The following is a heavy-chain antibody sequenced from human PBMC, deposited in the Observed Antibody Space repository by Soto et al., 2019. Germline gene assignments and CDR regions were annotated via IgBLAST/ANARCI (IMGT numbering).Heavy chain of an antibody. D-gene: IGHD1-7*01. CDR3: ATGTTLLANFDY. V-gene: IGHV1-69*06. J-gene: IGHJ4*02. CDR2: IIPIFGTA. Sequence: VASVKVSCKASGGTFSSYAISWVRQAPGQGLEWMGGIIPIFGTANYAQKFQGRVTITADKSTSTAYMELSSLRSEDTAVYYCATGTTLLANFDYWGQGTLVTVSS. CDR1: GGTFSSYA.